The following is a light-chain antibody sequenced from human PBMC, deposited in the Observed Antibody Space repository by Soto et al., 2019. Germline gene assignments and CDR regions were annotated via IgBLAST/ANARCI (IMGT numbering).Light chain of an antibody. CDR1: QSISNH. J-gene: IGKJ1*01. Sequence: DIQMTQSPSSLSASVEDRVIITCRASQSISNHLNWYQQKPGKAPKLLIYAASSLQSGVPSRFSGNGSGTEFTLTITGLQADDFATYFCQQYNSYSRTFGQGTKVDI. V-gene: IGKV1-17*01. CDR3: QQYNSYSRT. CDR2: AAS.